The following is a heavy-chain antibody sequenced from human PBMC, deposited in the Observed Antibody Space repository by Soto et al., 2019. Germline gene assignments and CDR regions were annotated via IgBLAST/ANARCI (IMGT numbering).Heavy chain of an antibody. D-gene: IGHD5-12*01. CDR2: IYYSGST. CDR3: ARALRRDGYNLPCSWFDP. V-gene: IGHV4-39*07. CDR1: GGSISSSSYY. Sequence: SETLSLTCTVSGGSISSSSYYWGWIRQPPGKGLEWIGSIYYSGSTYYNPSLKSRVTISVDTSKNQFSLKLSSVTAADTAVYYCARALRRDGYNLPCSWFDPWGQGTLVTVSS. J-gene: IGHJ5*02.